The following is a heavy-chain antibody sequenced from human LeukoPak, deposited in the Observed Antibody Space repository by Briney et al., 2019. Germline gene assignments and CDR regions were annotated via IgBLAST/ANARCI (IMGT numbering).Heavy chain of an antibody. CDR3: ARTYDSSAFDY. J-gene: IGHJ4*02. Sequence: SETLSLTCTVSGGSISSYYWSWIRQPPGKGLEWIGYIYYSGSTYYNPSLKSRVTISVDRSKNQFSLKLSSVTAADTAVYYCARTYDSSAFDYWGQGTLVTVSS. CDR2: IYYSGST. D-gene: IGHD3-22*01. V-gene: IGHV4-59*12. CDR1: GGSISSYY.